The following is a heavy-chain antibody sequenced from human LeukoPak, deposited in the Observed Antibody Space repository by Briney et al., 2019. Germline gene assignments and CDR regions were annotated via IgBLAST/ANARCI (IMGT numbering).Heavy chain of an antibody. V-gene: IGHV1-69*04. CDR2: IIPILGIA. CDR1: GGTFSSYA. CDR3: ARSATRSSGWYDY. Sequence: SVKVSCKASGGTFSSYAISWVRQAPGQGLEWMGRIIPILGIANYAQKFQGRVTITADKSTSAAYMELSSLGSEDTAVYYCARSATRSSGWYDYWGQGTLVTVSS. D-gene: IGHD6-19*01. J-gene: IGHJ4*02.